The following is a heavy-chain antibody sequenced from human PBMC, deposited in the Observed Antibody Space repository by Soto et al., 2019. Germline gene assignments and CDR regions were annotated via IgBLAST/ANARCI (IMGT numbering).Heavy chain of an antibody. CDR3: AGTHVRQVEVGYFDY. CDR1: GGTFSSYA. V-gene: IGHV1-69*12. CDR2: IIPIFGTA. D-gene: IGHD2-15*01. J-gene: IGHJ4*02. Sequence: QVQLVQSGAEVKKPGSSVKVSCKASGGTFSSYAISWVRQAPGQGLEWMGGIIPIFGTANYAQKFQGRVTITADESTSTDYMELRSRRSEDTAVYYCAGTHVRQVEVGYFDYWGQGTLVTVSS.